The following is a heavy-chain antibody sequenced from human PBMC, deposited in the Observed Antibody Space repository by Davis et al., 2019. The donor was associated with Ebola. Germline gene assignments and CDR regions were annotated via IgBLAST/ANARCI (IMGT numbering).Heavy chain of an antibody. Sequence: PGGSLRLSCAASGFTFSSYGMHWVRQAPGKGLEWVAVISYDGSNKYYADSVKGRFTISRDNSKNTLYLQMNSLRAEDTAVYYCANARRDGYNFGFSWGQGTLVTVSS. CDR2: ISYDGSNK. CDR3: ANARRDGYNFGFS. V-gene: IGHV3-30*18. D-gene: IGHD5-24*01. CDR1: GFTFSSYG. J-gene: IGHJ4*02.